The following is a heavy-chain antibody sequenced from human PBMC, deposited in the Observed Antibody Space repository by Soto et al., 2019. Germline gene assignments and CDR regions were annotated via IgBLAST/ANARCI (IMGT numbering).Heavy chain of an antibody. D-gene: IGHD6-19*01. CDR2: INAGNGNT. CDR1: GDRFTSYA. Sequence: GASVKLSCKACGDRFTSYAMHWVRQAPGQRLEWMGWINAGNGNTKYSQKFQGRVTITRDTSASIAYMELRSLRSDDTAVYYCARDNGQWLVSDWGQGTLVTVSS. V-gene: IGHV1-3*01. J-gene: IGHJ1*01. CDR3: ARDNGQWLVSD.